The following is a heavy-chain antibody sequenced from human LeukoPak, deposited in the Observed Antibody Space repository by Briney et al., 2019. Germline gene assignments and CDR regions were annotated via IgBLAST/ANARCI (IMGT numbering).Heavy chain of an antibody. J-gene: IGHJ6*02. CDR1: GFTVSSNY. V-gene: IGHV3-53*01. D-gene: IGHD5-18*01. CDR2: IYSGGST. Sequence: PGGSVRLSCAASGFTVSSNYMSWVRQAPGKGLEWVSVIYSGGSTYYADSVKGRFTISRDNSKNTLYLQMNSLRAEDTAVYYCASPTHTAYYYGMDVWGQGTTVTVSS. CDR3: ASPTHTAYYYGMDV.